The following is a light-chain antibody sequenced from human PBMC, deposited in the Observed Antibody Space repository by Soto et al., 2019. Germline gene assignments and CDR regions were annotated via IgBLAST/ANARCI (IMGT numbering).Light chain of an antibody. CDR2: GTS. CDR3: QHYGSSPPT. V-gene: IGKV3-20*01. J-gene: IGKJ1*01. Sequence: EIVLTQSPGTLSLSPGERATLSCRASQSVTNNYLAWYQRKPGQPPRLLIYGTSYRSTDIPRRFSGSGSGTVFTPTITRLEPEDLADYYCQHYGSSPPTFGQGTKVEIK. CDR1: QSVTNNY.